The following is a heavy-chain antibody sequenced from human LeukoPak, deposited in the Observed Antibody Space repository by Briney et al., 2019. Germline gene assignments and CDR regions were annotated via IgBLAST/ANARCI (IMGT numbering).Heavy chain of an antibody. D-gene: IGHD1-26*01. CDR3: ARALVGSTTDPFDY. J-gene: IGHJ4*02. CDR1: GFTFDDYG. Sequence: GGSLRLSCAASGFTFDDYGMSWVRQAPGKGLEWVCGINWNGGSTGYVDSVKGRFTISRDNAKNSLYLQMNSLRAEDTALYYCARALVGSTTDPFDYWGQGTLVTVSS. CDR2: INWNGGST. V-gene: IGHV3-20*04.